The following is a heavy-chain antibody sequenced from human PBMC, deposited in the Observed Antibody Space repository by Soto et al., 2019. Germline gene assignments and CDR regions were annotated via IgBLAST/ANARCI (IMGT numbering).Heavy chain of an antibody. CDR1: GCTFSSYA. CDR2: IIPIFGTA. V-gene: IGHV1-69*13. J-gene: IGHJ4*02. Sequence: GASVKVSCKASGCTFSSYAISCVRQAPGQVLEWMGGIIPIFGTANYAQKFQGRVTIAADESTSTAYMELSSLRSEDTAVYYCARDGSGSWIFDYWGQGTLVTVSS. D-gene: IGHD3-10*01. CDR3: ARDGSGSWIFDY.